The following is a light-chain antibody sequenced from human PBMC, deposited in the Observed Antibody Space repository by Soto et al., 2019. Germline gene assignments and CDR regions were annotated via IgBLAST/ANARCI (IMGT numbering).Light chain of an antibody. CDR1: SSNIGSNT. Sequence: QAVVTQPPSASGTPGQRVTISCSGSSSNIGSNTVNWYQQLQGTAPRLLIHSNNQRPSGVPDRFSGSKSGTSASLAISGLQSEDESDYYCAAWDDTLIGFVFGTGTKLTVL. CDR3: AAWDDTLIGFV. J-gene: IGLJ1*01. V-gene: IGLV1-44*01. CDR2: SNN.